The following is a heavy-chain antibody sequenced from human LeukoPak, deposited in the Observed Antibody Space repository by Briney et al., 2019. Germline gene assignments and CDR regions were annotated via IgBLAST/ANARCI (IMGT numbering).Heavy chain of an antibody. Sequence: SETLSLTRTVSGGSITSSSHDWGWIRQPPGKGLEWIGSIYYSGSTYYNPSLKSQVTISVDTSKNQFSLKLSSVTAADTAVYYCVRIGSSGWYDASDIWGERKTGSVSS. CDR2: IYYSGST. D-gene: IGHD6-13*01. CDR1: GGSITSSSHD. CDR3: VRIGSSGWYDASDI. V-gene: IGHV4-39*01. J-gene: IGHJ3*02.